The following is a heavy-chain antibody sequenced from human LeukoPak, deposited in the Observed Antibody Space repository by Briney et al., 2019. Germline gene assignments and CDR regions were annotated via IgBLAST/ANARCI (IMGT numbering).Heavy chain of an antibody. J-gene: IGHJ4*02. D-gene: IGHD1-14*01. Sequence: PSETLSLTCTVSGGSISSYYWSWIRQPPGKGLEWIGYIYYSGSTNYNPSLKSRVTISVDTSKNQFSLKLSSVTAADTAVYYCARTTAYVPYFDYWGQGTLVTVSS. CDR2: IYYSGST. CDR3: ARTTAYVPYFDY. CDR1: GGSISSYY. V-gene: IGHV4-59*01.